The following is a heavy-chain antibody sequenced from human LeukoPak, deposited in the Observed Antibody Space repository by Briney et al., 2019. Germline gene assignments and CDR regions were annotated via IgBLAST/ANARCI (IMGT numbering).Heavy chain of an antibody. CDR2: VYYSGGT. CDR3: ARDGQDYGDYFWYFDY. J-gene: IGHJ4*02. V-gene: IGHV4-59*01. CDR1: GDSIRSYY. Sequence: SETLSLTCTVSGDSIRSYYWSWIRQPPGKGLEWIGCVYYSGGTNYNPSLKSRVTMSVDTSKNQFSLKLSSVTAADTAVYYCARDGQDYGDYFWYFDYWGQGTLVTVSS. D-gene: IGHD4-17*01.